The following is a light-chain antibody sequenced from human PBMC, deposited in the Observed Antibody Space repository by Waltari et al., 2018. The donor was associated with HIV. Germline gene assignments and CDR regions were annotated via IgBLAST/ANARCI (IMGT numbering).Light chain of an antibody. J-gene: IGLJ2*01. CDR3: CSYAGSRSHVV. Sequence: QSALTQPASVSGSPGQSITISCTGTFSDVGSYNLVSWYQKHPGEAPKIMIYEVTKRPSGGSSRFSGSKSGTTASLTIAGLQAEDEADYYCCSYAGSRSHVVFGGGTKLTVL. V-gene: IGLV2-23*02. CDR2: EVT. CDR1: FSDVGSYNL.